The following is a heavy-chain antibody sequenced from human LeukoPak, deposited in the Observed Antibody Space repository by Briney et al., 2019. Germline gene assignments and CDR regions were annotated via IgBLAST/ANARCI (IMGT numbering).Heavy chain of an antibody. CDR3: ARHKRDYYDSSGYLDY. CDR1: GGSFSGYY. Sequence: SETLSLTCAVYGGSFSGYYWSWIRQPPGKGLEWIGEINHSGSTNYNPSLKSRVTISVDTSKNQFSLKLSSVTAADTAVYYCARHKRDYYDSSGYLDYWGQGTLVTVSS. V-gene: IGHV4-34*01. D-gene: IGHD3-22*01. CDR2: INHSGST. J-gene: IGHJ4*02.